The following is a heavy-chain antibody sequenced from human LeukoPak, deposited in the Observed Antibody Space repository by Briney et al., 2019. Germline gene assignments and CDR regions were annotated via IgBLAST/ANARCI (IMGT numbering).Heavy chain of an antibody. CDR2: IRSKANSYAT. V-gene: IGHV3-73*01. J-gene: IGHJ4*02. Sequence: GGSLRLSCAASGFTFSSYSMNWVRQASGKGLEWVGRIRSKANSYATAYAASVKGRFTISRDDSKNTAYLQMNSLKTEDTAVYYCTRHVTGVVGTTGGDYWGQGTLVTVSS. CDR3: TRHVTGVVGTTGGDY. D-gene: IGHD1-1*01. CDR1: GFTFSSYS.